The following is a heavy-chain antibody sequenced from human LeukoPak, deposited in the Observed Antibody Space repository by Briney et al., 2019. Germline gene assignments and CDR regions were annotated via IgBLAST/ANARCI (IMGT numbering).Heavy chain of an antibody. D-gene: IGHD2-2*01. V-gene: IGHV4-59*01. CDR3: ARDTSIARFFI. Sequence: SETLSLTCTVSGGSISSYYRSWIRQPPGKGLEWIGYIYYSGSTNYNPSLKSRVTISVDTSKNQFSLKLSSVTAADTAVYYCARDTSIARFFIWGQGNLVTVSS. J-gene: IGHJ4*02. CDR1: GGSISSYY. CDR2: IYYSGST.